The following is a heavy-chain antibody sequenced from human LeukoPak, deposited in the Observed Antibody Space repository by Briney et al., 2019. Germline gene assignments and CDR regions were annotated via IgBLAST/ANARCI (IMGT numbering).Heavy chain of an antibody. CDR2: ISAYNGNT. CDR1: GYTFTSYG. J-gene: IGHJ2*01. CDR3: ARKQTYYYDSSGYYPGWYFDL. Sequence: ASVKVSCKASGYTFTSYGISWVRQAPGQGLEWMGWISAYNGNTNYAQKLQGRVTMTTDTSTSTAYMELRSLRSDDTAVYYCARKQTYYYDSSGYYPGWYFDLWSRGTLVTVSS. D-gene: IGHD3-22*01. V-gene: IGHV1-18*01.